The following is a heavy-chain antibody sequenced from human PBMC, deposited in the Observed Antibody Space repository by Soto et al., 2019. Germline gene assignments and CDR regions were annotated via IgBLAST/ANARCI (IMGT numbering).Heavy chain of an antibody. CDR1: GGSISSSSYY. CDR2: IYYSGST. V-gene: IGHV4-39*07. CDR3: ARDRMYDSSGYYYPHSDY. Sequence: PSETLSLTCTVSGGSISSSSYYWGWIRQPPGKGLEWIGSIYYSGSTYYNPSLKSRVTISLDTSKNQFSLKLSSVTAADTAVYYCARDRMYDSSGYYYPHSDYWGQGTLVTVSS. J-gene: IGHJ4*02. D-gene: IGHD3-22*01.